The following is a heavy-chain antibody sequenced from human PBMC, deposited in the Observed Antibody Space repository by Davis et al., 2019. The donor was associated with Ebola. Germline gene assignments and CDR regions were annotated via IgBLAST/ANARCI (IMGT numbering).Heavy chain of an antibody. CDR1: GFTFSSYA. V-gene: IGHV3-23*01. CDR3: ATQSETPRYYYHYGMDV. Sequence: GGSLRLSCAASGFTFSSYAMSWVRQAPGKGLEWVSAISGSGGSTYYADSVKGRFTISRDNSKNTLYLQMNSLRAEDTAVYYCATQSETPRYYYHYGMDVWGQGTTVTVSS. CDR2: ISGSGGST. J-gene: IGHJ6*02.